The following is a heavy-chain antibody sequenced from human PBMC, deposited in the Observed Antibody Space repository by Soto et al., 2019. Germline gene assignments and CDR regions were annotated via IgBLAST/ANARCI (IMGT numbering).Heavy chain of an antibody. CDR2: IWYDGTNK. Sequence: QVQLVESGGGVVQPGRSLRLSCAASGFFFSSYGMHWVRQAPGKGLEWVAIIWYDGTNKYYADSVKGRFTISRDNSKNTRDQKMNSLRAEDMAVDYCARDPGEGQVRRYYFDHWGRGTLVTVSS. CDR1: GFFFSSYG. J-gene: IGHJ4*02. V-gene: IGHV3-33*01. D-gene: IGHD3-9*01. CDR3: ARDPGEGQVRRYYFDH.